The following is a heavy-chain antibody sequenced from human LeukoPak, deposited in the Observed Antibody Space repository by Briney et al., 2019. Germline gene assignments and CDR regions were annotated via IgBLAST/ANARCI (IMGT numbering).Heavy chain of an antibody. D-gene: IGHD6-13*01. J-gene: IGHJ3*02. Sequence: PSETLSLTCTVSGGSISSDYWSWIRQPPGKGLEWIGYIYYSGSTNYNPSLKSRVTISVDTSKNQFSLKLSSVTAADTAVYYCARVWYNAFDIWGQGTMVTVSS. V-gene: IGHV4-59*01. CDR2: IYYSGST. CDR3: ARVWYNAFDI. CDR1: GGSISSDY.